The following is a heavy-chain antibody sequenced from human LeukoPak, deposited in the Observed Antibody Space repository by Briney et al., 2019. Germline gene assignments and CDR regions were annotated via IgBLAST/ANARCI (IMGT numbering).Heavy chain of an antibody. CDR3: ARQDHYGSGSPDF. V-gene: IGHV3-20*04. D-gene: IGHD3-10*01. Sequence: GGSLRVSCAASCFIFDDDDVSWVRQSPGKGLEWVSGINWNGDRTGYADSVKGRFTISRDNAKKSLYLQMNSLRAEDTALYYCARQDHYGSGSPDFWGQGTLVTVSS. CDR1: CFIFDDDD. CDR2: INWNGDRT. J-gene: IGHJ4*02.